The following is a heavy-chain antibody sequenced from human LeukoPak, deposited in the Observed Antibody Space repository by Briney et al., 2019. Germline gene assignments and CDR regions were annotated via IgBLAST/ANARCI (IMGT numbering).Heavy chain of an antibody. CDR2: INHSGST. J-gene: IGHJ4*02. D-gene: IGHD3-22*01. V-gene: IGHV4-34*01. CDR1: GGSFSGYY. CDR3: ARDRGGFYYYDSSGYLDY. Sequence: SETLSLTCAVYGGSFSGYYWSWIRQPPGKGLEWIGEINHSGSTNYNPSLKSRVTISVDTSKNQFSLKLSSVTAADTAVYYCARDRGGFYYYDSSGYLDYWGQGTLVTVSS.